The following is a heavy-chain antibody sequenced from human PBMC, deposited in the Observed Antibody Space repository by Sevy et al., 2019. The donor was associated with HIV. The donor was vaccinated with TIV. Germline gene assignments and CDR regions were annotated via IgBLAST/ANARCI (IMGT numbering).Heavy chain of an antibody. J-gene: IGHJ4*02. CDR3: ARGGYYYDNAAYYALDS. CDR1: GFTFSNYA. D-gene: IGHD3-22*01. CDR2: IWSDGAYQ. V-gene: IGHV3-33*01. Sequence: GGSLRLSCAATGFTFSNYAMHWVRQAPGKGMEWVAIIWSDGAYQYHGDSVKGRFTISRDNSKNTLYLQMNNVGVKDTAVYYCARGGYYYDNAAYYALDSWGQGTLVTVSS.